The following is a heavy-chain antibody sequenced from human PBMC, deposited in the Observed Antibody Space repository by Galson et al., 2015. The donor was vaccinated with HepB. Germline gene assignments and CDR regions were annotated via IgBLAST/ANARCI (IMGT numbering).Heavy chain of an antibody. CDR2: ISYDGSNR. V-gene: IGHV3-30*04. Sequence: SLRLSCAASGFTFSSYAMHWVRQAPGKGLEWVAVISYDGSNRYYADSVKGRFTISRDNSKNTLYLQMNSLRAEDTAVYYCASGLAVADLPVDYWGQGTLVTVSS. CDR3: ASGLAVADLPVDY. J-gene: IGHJ4*02. D-gene: IGHD6-13*01. CDR1: GFTFSSYA.